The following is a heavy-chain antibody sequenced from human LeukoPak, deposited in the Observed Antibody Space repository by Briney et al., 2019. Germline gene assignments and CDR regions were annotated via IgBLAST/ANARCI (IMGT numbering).Heavy chain of an antibody. CDR2: IWYDGSNE. D-gene: IGHD6-19*01. Sequence: GGSLRLSCAASGFTFSSYGMHWVRQAPGKGLEWVAVIWYDGSNEYYADSVKGRFTISRDNSKNTLYLQMNSLRAEDTAVYYCTRAGVTGYSSGWYGSDAFDIWGQGTMATVSS. CDR1: GFTFSSYG. J-gene: IGHJ3*02. V-gene: IGHV3-33*01. CDR3: TRAGVTGYSSGWYGSDAFDI.